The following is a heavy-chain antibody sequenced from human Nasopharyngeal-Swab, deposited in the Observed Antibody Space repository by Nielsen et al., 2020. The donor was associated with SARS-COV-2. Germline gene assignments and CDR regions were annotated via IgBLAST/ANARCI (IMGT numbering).Heavy chain of an antibody. D-gene: IGHD3-22*01. V-gene: IGHV3-64*01. CDR2: ISSNGGST. CDR3: ARVSDYYDSSGYYFDY. Sequence: GGSLRLSCAASGFTFSSYAMHWVRQAPGKGLEYVSAISSNGGSTYYANSVKGRFTISRDNSKNTLYLQMNSLRAEDTAVYYCARVSDYYDSSGYYFDYWGQGTLVTVSS. J-gene: IGHJ4*02. CDR1: GFTFSSYA.